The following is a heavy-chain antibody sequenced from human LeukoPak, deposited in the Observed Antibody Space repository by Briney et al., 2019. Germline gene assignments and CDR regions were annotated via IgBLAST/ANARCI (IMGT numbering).Heavy chain of an antibody. CDR1: GYTFTSYD. CDR2: MNPNSGNT. V-gene: IGHV1-8*01. CDR3: ARLPRDYCYYYGMDV. D-gene: IGHD3-10*01. J-gene: IGHJ6*02. Sequence: ASVKVSCKASGYTFTSYDINWVRQATGQGLEWMGWMNPNSGNTGYAQKFQGRVTMTRNTSISTAYMELSSLRSEDTAVYYCARLPRDYCYYYGMDVWGQGATVTVSS.